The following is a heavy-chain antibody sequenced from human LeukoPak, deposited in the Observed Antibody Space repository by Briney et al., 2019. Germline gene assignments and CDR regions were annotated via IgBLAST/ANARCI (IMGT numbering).Heavy chain of an antibody. CDR3: ARECSCSSTSCLYFDY. Sequence: ASVKVSCKASGYTFTSYYMHWVGQAPGQGIEWMGIINPSGGSTSHTQTFQGRVTMTRDMSTSTVYMELSSLRSEDTAVYYCARECSCSSTSCLYFDYWGQGTLVTVSS. CDR2: INPSGGST. J-gene: IGHJ4*02. CDR1: GYTFTSYY. D-gene: IGHD2-2*01. V-gene: IGHV1-46*01.